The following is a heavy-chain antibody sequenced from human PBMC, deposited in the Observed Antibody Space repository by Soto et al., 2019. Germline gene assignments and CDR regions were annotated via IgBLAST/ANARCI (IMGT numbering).Heavy chain of an antibody. V-gene: IGHV1-24*01. D-gene: IGHD6-13*01. CDR3: ARPSFLSSSWPIYY. CDR2: FDPEDGET. J-gene: IGHJ4*02. Sequence: GASVKVSCKVSGYTLTELSMHWVRQAPGKGLERMGGFDPEDGETIYAQKFQGRVTMTGDTSTSTVYMELSSLRSEDTAVYYCARPSFLSSSWPIYYWGQGTLVTVSS. CDR1: GYTLTELS.